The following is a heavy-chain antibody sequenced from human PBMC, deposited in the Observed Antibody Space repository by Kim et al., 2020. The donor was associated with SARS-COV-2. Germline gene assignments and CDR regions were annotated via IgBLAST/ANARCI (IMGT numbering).Heavy chain of an antibody. V-gene: IGHV3-48*03. J-gene: IGHJ4*02. CDR1: GFTFSSYE. CDR2: ISSTGATL. CDR3: ARGKGPGPYFDY. Sequence: GGSLRLSCAASGFTFSSYEMNWVRQAPGKGLEWVSYISSTGATLYYADSVKGRFTISRDNAKNSLFLQMNSLRAEDTAFYYCARGKGPGPYFDYWGQGTLVTVSS.